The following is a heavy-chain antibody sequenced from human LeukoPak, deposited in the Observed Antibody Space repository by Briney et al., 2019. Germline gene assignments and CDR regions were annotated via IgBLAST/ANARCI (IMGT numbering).Heavy chain of an antibody. J-gene: IGHJ4*02. CDR2: IRSKRYGGTT. CDR1: GFTFSDHA. V-gene: IGHV3-49*04. D-gene: IGHD3-16*01. CDR3: TREGRGSDAFDY. Sequence: GGSLRLSCTASGFTFSDHAMAWVRQAPGKGLEWVGSIRSKRYGGTTEYAASVKGRFTISRDDSKSLAYLQMSSLKTEDTAVYYCTREGRGSDAFDYWGQGTLVTVSS.